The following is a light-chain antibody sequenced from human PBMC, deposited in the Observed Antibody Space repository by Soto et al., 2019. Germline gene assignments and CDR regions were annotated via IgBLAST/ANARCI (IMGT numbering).Light chain of an antibody. Sequence: QSALTQPASVSGSPGRSITTSCTGTSSDIGGYNYVSWYQQHPGKAPKLMIYEVSNRPSGVSNRFSGSKSGNTASLTISGLQAEDEADYYCSSYTSSSTLYVFGTGTKATVL. CDR2: EVS. V-gene: IGLV2-14*01. CDR1: SSDIGGYNY. J-gene: IGLJ1*01. CDR3: SSYTSSSTLYV.